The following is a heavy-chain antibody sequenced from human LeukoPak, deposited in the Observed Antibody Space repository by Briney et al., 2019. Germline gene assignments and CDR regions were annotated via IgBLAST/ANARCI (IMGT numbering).Heavy chain of an antibody. J-gene: IGHJ4*02. CDR2: ISYDGSNK. D-gene: IGHD4-11*01. V-gene: IGHV3-30*18. Sequence: GRSLRLSCAASGFTFSSYGMHWVRQAPGKGLEWVAVISYDGSNKYYADSVKGRFTISRDNSKNTLYLQMNSLRAEDTAVYHCAKDLTFMTTVTTGYWGQGTLVTVSS. CDR1: GFTFSSYG. CDR3: AKDLTFMTTVTTGY.